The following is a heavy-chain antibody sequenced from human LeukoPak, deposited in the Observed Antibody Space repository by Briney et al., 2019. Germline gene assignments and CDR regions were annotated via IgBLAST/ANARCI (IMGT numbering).Heavy chain of an antibody. D-gene: IGHD5-18*01. J-gene: IGHJ4*02. V-gene: IGHV3-66*01. CDR1: GFTVSSNY. Sequence: GGSLRLSCAASGFTVSSNYMSWVRQAPGKGLEWVSVIYSGGSTYYADSVKGRFTISRDNSKNTLYLQMNSLRAEDTAVYYCAKERGYSYGYAGFDYWGQGTLVTVSS. CDR2: IYSGGST. CDR3: AKERGYSYGYAGFDY.